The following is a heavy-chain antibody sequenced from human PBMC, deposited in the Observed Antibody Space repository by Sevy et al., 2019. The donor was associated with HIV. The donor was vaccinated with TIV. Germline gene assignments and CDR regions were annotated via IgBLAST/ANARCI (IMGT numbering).Heavy chain of an antibody. CDR1: GYRFTSYW. CDR2: IYPDDSDI. J-gene: IGHJ4*02. V-gene: IGHV5-51*01. Sequence: GESLKISCKASGYRFTSYWIAWVRQMPGKGLEWMGIIYPDDSDIRYSPSLQGQVTISVDKSISTAYQQWSSLKASDTAMYFCARRGYDSTGYPQYYFDNWGQGTLVTVSS. CDR3: ARRGYDSTGYPQYYFDN. D-gene: IGHD3-22*01.